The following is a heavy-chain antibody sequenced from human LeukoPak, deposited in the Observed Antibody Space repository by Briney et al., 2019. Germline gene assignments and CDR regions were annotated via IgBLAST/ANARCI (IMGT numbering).Heavy chain of an antibody. CDR1: GFTFSSYW. V-gene: IGHV3-74*01. J-gene: IGHJ6*02. Sequence: GGSLRLSCAASGFTFSSYWMHWVRQAPGKGLVWVSRINSDGSSTSYADSVKGRFTISRDNAKNTLYLQMNSLRAEDTAVYYCARYSYSSGRDYYYYYGMDVWGQGTTVTVSS. D-gene: IGHD6-19*01. CDR2: INSDGSST. CDR3: ARYSYSSGRDYYYYYGMDV.